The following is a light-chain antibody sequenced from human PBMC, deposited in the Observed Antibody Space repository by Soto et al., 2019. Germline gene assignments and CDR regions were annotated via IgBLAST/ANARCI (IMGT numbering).Light chain of an antibody. CDR2: AAS. J-gene: IGKJ1*01. CDR3: QQYGSSPRT. V-gene: IGKV3-20*01. CDR1: QSVSSNY. Sequence: EIVLTQSPATLSLSPGERATLSCRASQSVSSNYLAWHQQKPGQAPRLLIFAASSRNTGIPDRFSGSGSGTDFTLTISRLEPEDFAVYHCQQYGSSPRTFGQGTKVEIK.